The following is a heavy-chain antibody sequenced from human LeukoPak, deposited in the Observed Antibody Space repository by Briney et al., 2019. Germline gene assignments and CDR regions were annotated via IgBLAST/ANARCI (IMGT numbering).Heavy chain of an antibody. V-gene: IGHV4-4*07. CDR1: GGSISNYY. CDR2: IYNSGTT. D-gene: IGHD3-10*01. CDR3: ARGRASYDY. J-gene: IGHJ4*02. Sequence: SETLSLTCTVSGGSISNYYWTWIRQPAGKGLEWIGRIYNSGTTNYNPSLKSRVTMTVDTSKNQFSLKLSSVTAADTGVYYCARGRASYDYWGQGTLVTVSS.